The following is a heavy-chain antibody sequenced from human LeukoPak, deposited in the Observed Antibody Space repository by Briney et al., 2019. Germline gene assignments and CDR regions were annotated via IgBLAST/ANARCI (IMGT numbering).Heavy chain of an antibody. J-gene: IGHJ5*02. V-gene: IGHV4-39*07. Sequence: SETLSLTCTVSGGSISSSSYYWGWIRQPPGKALEGIGSISYSGSTYYNPSLKSRVTISVDTSKNQFSLKLSSVTAADTAVYYCASAEYYGSGSYYNAWGQGTLVTVSS. CDR1: GGSISSSSYY. D-gene: IGHD3-10*01. CDR2: ISYSGST. CDR3: ASAEYYGSGSYYNA.